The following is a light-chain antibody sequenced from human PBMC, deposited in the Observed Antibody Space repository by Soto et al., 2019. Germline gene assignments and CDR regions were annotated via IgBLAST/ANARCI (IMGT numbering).Light chain of an antibody. CDR3: YSAADNNWV. V-gene: IGLV3-27*01. CDR1: ILAKKY. CDR2: KDN. Sequence: SYELTQPSSVSVFPGQTARITCSGDILAKKYARWFQQKPGQAPVVVIYKDNERPAGIPERFSGSSSGTTVTLTISGAQVDDEADYYCYSAADNNWVFGGGTKLTVL. J-gene: IGLJ3*02.